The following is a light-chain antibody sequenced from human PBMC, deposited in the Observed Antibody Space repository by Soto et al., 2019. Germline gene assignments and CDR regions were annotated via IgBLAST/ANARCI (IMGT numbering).Light chain of an antibody. Sequence: QSALTQPASVSGSPGQSITISCTGTSSDVGGYNYVAWYQQHPGKVPRLMIYEVSNRPSGVSNRFSGSKSGTSASLAISGLRSEDEADYYCATWDDSLSGRWVFGGGTQLTVL. J-gene: IGLJ3*02. CDR2: EVS. CDR1: SSDVGGYNY. V-gene: IGLV2-14*01. CDR3: ATWDDSLSGRWV.